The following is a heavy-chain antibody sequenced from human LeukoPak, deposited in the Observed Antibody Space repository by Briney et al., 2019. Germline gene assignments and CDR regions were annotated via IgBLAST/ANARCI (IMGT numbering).Heavy chain of an antibody. Sequence: PGGSLRLSCAASGFTFSSYAMSWIRQAPGKGLEWVSYISSRGSTIYYADSVKGRFTISRDNAKNSLYLQMNSLRAEDTAVYYCARHDTAMATDYGMDVWGQGTTVTVS. CDR2: ISSRGSTI. CDR1: GFTFSSYA. CDR3: ARHDTAMATDYGMDV. V-gene: IGHV3-11*01. D-gene: IGHD5-18*01. J-gene: IGHJ6*02.